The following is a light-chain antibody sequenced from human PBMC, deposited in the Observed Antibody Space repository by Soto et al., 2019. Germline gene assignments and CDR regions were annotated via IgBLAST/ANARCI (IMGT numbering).Light chain of an antibody. Sequence: DIQITQSPSSLSGSVGDRVTVACRASQSISSYLNWYQQKPGKAPKLLIYAASSLQSGVPSRFSGSGSGTDFTLTISSLQPEDFATYYCQQSYSTRITFGQGTRLEIK. J-gene: IGKJ5*01. CDR1: QSISSY. V-gene: IGKV1-39*01. CDR2: AAS. CDR3: QQSYSTRIT.